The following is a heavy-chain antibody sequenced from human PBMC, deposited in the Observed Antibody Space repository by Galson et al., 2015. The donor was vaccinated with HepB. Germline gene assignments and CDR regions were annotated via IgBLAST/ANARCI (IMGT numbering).Heavy chain of an antibody. Sequence: SLRLSCAASGFTFSDHYMDWVRQAPGKGLEWVGRTRHRAMGYTTEYAASVKGRFIVSRDDSKNSLYLQMNSLKSEDTAMYFCARISTAYDKNYFDFWGQGTLVTVSS. V-gene: IGHV3-72*01. D-gene: IGHD2-21*02. CDR3: ARISTAYDKNYFDF. J-gene: IGHJ4*02. CDR1: GFTFSDHY. CDR2: TRHRAMGYTT.